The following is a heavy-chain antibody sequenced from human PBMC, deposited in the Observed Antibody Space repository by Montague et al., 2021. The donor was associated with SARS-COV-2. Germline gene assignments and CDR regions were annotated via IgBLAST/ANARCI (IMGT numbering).Heavy chain of an antibody. Sequence: SLRLSCAASGSTFSSYAMIWVRQAPGKGLEWVSTISSTGGSTCYADSVKGRFIISRDNSRNTVYMQMNNLRAEDTAVYYCAKGFTYYFASGGYPNYFDPWGQGTLVSVSS. CDR2: ISSTGGST. CDR3: AKGFTYYFASGGYPNYFDP. CDR1: GSTFSSYA. D-gene: IGHD3-10*01. J-gene: IGHJ5*02. V-gene: IGHV3-23*01.